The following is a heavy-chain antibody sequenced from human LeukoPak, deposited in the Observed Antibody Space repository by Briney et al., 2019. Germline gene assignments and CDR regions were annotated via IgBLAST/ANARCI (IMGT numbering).Heavy chain of an antibody. CDR3: ARASQVAVVVPAAIDGMDV. CDR2: ISAYNGNT. Sequence: ASVKVSCKASGYTFTSYGISWVRQAPGQGLEWMGWISAYNGNTNYAQKLQGRVTMTTDTSTSTAYMELRSLRSDDTAVYYCARASQVAVVVPAAIDGMDVWGQGTTATVSS. V-gene: IGHV1-18*01. J-gene: IGHJ6*02. CDR1: GYTFTSYG. D-gene: IGHD2-2*01.